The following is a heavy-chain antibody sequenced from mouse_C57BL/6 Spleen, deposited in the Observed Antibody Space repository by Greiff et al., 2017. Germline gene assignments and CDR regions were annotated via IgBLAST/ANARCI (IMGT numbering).Heavy chain of an antibody. CDR1: GFTFSDYG. D-gene: IGHD1-1*01. J-gene: IGHJ3*01. CDR3: ARGGYYGSSSWFAY. CDR2: ISSGSSTI. V-gene: IGHV5-17*01. Sequence: EVQGVESGGGLVKPGGSLKLSCAASGFTFSDYGMHWVRQAPEQGLEWVAYISSGSSTIYYADTVKGRVTISRDNAKNTLFLQMTSLRSEDTAMYYCARGGYYGSSSWFAYWGQGTLVTVSA.